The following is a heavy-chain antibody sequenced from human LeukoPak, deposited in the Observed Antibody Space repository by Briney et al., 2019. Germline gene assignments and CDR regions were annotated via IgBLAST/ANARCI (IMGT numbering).Heavy chain of an antibody. CDR1: GFTFTNAW. Sequence: GGSLRLSCAASGFTFTNAWIGWVRQMPGKGLEWMGIIYPGDSDTRYSPSFQGQVTISADKSISTAYLQWSSLKASDTAMYAGSGIEGYNSFSPFDYWGQGTLVTVSS. D-gene: IGHD5-24*01. CDR2: IYPGDSDT. V-gene: IGHV5-51*01. J-gene: IGHJ4*02. CDR3: SGIEGYNSFSPFDY.